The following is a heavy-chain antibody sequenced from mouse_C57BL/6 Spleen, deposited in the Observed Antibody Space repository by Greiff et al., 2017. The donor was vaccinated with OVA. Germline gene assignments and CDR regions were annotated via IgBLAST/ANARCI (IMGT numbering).Heavy chain of an antibody. CDR1: GYTFTSYW. CDR2: IHPNSGST. J-gene: IGHJ2*01. D-gene: IGHD1-1*01. V-gene: IGHV1-64*01. CDR3: ARRDGSSYDFDY. Sequence: VQLQQPGAELVKPGASVKLSCKASGYTFTSYWMHWVKQRPGQGLEWIGMIHPNSGSTNYNEKFKSKATLTVDKSSSTAYMQLSSLTSEDSAVYYCARRDGSSYDFDYWGQGTTLTVSS.